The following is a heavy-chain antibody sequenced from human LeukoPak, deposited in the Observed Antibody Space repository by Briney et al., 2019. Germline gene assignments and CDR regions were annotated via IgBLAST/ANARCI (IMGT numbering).Heavy chain of an antibody. Sequence: SETLSLTCTVSGYSISSGYYWGWIRQPPGKGLEWIGSIYHSGSTYYNPSLKSRVTIPVDTSKNQFSLKLSSVTAADTAVYYCARGIAAAVKYNWFDPWGQGTLVTVSS. CDR1: GYSISSGYY. D-gene: IGHD6-13*01. J-gene: IGHJ5*02. V-gene: IGHV4-38-2*02. CDR3: ARGIAAAVKYNWFDP. CDR2: IYHSGST.